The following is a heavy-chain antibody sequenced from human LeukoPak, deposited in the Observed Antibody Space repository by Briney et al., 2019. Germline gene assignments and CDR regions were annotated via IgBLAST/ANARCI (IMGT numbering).Heavy chain of an antibody. Sequence: ASVKVSCKASGYTFTRYYMHWVRQAPGQGPEWMGIINPSGGSTSYAQKFQGRVTMTRDTSTSTVYMELSSLRSEDTAVYYCARGTTVTPFDYWGQGTLVTVSS. V-gene: IGHV1-46*01. CDR2: INPSGGST. D-gene: IGHD4-17*01. J-gene: IGHJ4*02. CDR1: GYTFTRYY. CDR3: ARGTTVTPFDY.